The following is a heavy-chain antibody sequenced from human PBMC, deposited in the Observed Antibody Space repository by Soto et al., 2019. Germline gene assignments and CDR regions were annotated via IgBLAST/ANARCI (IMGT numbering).Heavy chain of an antibody. CDR2: ISHSGSA. CDR3: ARTSPRYSGTWFDP. V-gene: IGHV4-30-4*01. Sequence: QVQLQESGPGLVQPSQTLSLTCTVSGGSVSSDDYFSISDDYYWSWIRQPPGKGLEWIGYISHSGSAYYHPSLKRRVTISIDTSNNRLSLKLTSVTAADTAVYYCARTSPRYSGTWFDPWGQGTLVTVSS. D-gene: IGHD3-10*01. J-gene: IGHJ5*02. CDR1: GGSVSSDDYFSISDDYY.